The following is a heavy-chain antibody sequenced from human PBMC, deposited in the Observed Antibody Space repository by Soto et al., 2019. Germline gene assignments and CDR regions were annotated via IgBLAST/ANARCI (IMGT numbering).Heavy chain of an antibody. CDR3: ARGSIAAAGPDVYNWFDP. CDR2: IYYSGSS. J-gene: IGHJ5*02. V-gene: IGHV4-31*03. D-gene: IGHD6-13*01. Sequence: QVQLQESGPGLVKPSQTLSLTCTVSGGSISSGGYYWSWIRQHPGTGLEWFGYIYYSGSSYYNPYLKSRVTISVDMSKNQGSLKLSSVTAADTAVYYCARGSIAAAGPDVYNWFDPWGQGTLVTVSS. CDR1: GGSISSGGYY.